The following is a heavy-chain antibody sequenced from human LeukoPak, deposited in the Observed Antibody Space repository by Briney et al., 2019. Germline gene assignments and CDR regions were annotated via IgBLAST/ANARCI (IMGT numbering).Heavy chain of an antibody. D-gene: IGHD4-4*01. Sequence: ASVKVSCKASGGTFSSYAISWGRQPPGQGLEWMGRIIPILGIANYAQKFQGRVTITADKSTSTAYMELSSLRSEDTAVYYCARAETVTAPFDYWGQGTLVTVSS. CDR1: GGTFSSYA. J-gene: IGHJ4*02. V-gene: IGHV1-69*04. CDR3: ARAETVTAPFDY. CDR2: IIPILGIA.